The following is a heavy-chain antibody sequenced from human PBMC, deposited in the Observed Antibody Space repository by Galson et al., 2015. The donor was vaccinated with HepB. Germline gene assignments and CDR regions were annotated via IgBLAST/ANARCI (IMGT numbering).Heavy chain of an antibody. Sequence: RLSCAASGFTFSNAWMSWVRQAPGKGLEWVGRIKSKTDGGTTDYAAPVKGRFTISRDDSKNTLYLQMNSLKTEDTAVYYCTTGFYDLYAFDIWGQGTMVTVSS. CDR2: IKSKTDGGTT. D-gene: IGHD3-16*01. V-gene: IGHV3-15*01. J-gene: IGHJ3*02. CDR3: TTGFYDLYAFDI. CDR1: GFTFSNAW.